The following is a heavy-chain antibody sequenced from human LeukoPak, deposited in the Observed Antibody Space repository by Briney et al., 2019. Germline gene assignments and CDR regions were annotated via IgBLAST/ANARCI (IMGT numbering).Heavy chain of an antibody. V-gene: IGHV3-23*01. D-gene: IGHD1-20*01. J-gene: IGHJ4*02. CDR2: ISYSGDST. CDR1: GFTFSGYA. CDR3: ARGGLTASALH. Sequence: GGSLRLSCAASGFTFSGYAMTWVRQPPGKGLEWVSTISYSGDSTYYPDSVKGQFTISRDNSKSTLYLQMNGLGADDTAIYFCARGGLTASALHWGQGILVTVSS.